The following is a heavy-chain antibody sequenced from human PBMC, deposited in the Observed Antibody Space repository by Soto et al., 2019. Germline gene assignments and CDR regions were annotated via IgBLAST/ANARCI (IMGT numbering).Heavy chain of an antibody. Sequence: QVRLEQSGAEVKKPGSSVRVSCQASGGALTSYPIHWVRQAPGQGLEWMGVIDPIVDTANLAENFKTRLTLTADTSTKTVYMDLTSLRSDDTAIYFCATYPRPYKWTDIWGRGTQLTFSS. D-gene: IGHD1-20*01. CDR1: GGALTSYP. V-gene: IGHV1-69*06. J-gene: IGHJ4*02. CDR3: ATYPRPYKWTDI. CDR2: IDPIVDTA.